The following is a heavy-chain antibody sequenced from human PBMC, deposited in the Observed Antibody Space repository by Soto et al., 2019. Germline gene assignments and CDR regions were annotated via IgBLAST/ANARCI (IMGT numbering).Heavy chain of an antibody. J-gene: IGHJ6*02. D-gene: IGHD2-21*02. CDR1: GGSISTDHYH. CDR3: AREDDGGDRDYYGLDV. CDR2: IHYSGSI. Sequence: QVQLQESGPGLVRPSQTLSLTCTVSGGSISTDHYHWTWIRQAPGKGLEWIGYIHYSGSIQFNPSLPSRVSMSVDTSRTLFSLRLSSVTAVDTAVYFCAREDDGGDRDYYGLDVWGHGTTVTVSS. V-gene: IGHV4-30-4*01.